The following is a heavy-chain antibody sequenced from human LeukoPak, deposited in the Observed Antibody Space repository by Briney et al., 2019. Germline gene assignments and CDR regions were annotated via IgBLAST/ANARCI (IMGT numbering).Heavy chain of an antibody. J-gene: IGHJ4*02. CDR3: ARITTSVAGADY. Sequence: GGSLRLSCAASGFTFSTSWMSWVRQAPGKGLEWVANIKRDGSEKYYVDSVKGRFTISRDNSKNSLYLQMDSLRAEDTAVYYCARITTSVAGADYWGQGTLVTVSS. D-gene: IGHD4-11*01. CDR2: IKRDGSEK. CDR1: GFTFSTSW. V-gene: IGHV3-7*01.